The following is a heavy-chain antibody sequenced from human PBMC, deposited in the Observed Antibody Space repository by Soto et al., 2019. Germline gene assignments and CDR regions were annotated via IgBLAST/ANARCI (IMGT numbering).Heavy chain of an antibody. CDR2: INGANGNT. J-gene: IGHJ6*02. CDR3: ARGKGMEENYYYPGMDV. V-gene: IGHV1-3*01. CDR1: GYSFSTYS. Sequence: QVQVVQSGAEVKKPGASVKVSCKASGYSFSTYSMHWVRQAPGQGLEWMGWINGANGNTRYSQKFKDRVSISRDTPASTGYMELSSLRSEDTAVYYCARGKGMEENYYYPGMDVWGPGTTVIVSS. D-gene: IGHD1-1*01.